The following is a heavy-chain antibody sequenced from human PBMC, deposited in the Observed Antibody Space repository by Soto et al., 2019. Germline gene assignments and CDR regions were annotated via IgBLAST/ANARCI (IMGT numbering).Heavy chain of an antibody. J-gene: IGHJ4*02. CDR1: GGSISSYY. CDR3: ACTTGYSSSWYGEYFDY. CDR2: IYYSGST. Sequence: SETRSLTWTVSGGSISSYYWSWMRQPPGKGLEWIGYIYYSGSTNYNPSLKSRVTISVDTPKNQFSLKLSSVTAADTAVYYCACTTGYSSSWYGEYFDYWGQGTLVTVSS. D-gene: IGHD6-13*01. V-gene: IGHV4-59*01.